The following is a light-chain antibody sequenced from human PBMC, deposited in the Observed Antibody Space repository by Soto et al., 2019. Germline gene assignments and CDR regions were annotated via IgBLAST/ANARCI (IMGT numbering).Light chain of an antibody. J-gene: IGKJ4*01. CDR3: QQFSSYPLT. Sequence: ELVLLQSPGTLSLSPGESAPLSCRASQSLTNSFIAWCQQRPGQAPRLLIYDTSSRASGIPDRFSGSGSGTDFTLTISRLETEDFAVFYCQQFSSYPLTFGRGTKVDIK. CDR1: QSLTNSF. V-gene: IGKV3-20*01. CDR2: DTS.